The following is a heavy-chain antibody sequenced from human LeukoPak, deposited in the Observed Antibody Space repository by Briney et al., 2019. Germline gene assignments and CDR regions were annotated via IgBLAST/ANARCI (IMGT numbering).Heavy chain of an antibody. CDR1: GFTVSSNY. V-gene: IGHV3-74*01. D-gene: IGHD2-2*01. CDR3: ARDGYCSSTSCYPDY. J-gene: IGHJ4*02. Sequence: PGGSLRLSCAASGFTVSSNYMSWVRQGLGKGLVWVSRINTDGSSTSYADSVKGRFTISRDNAKNTLYLQMNSLRAEDTAVYYCARDGYCSSTSCYPDYWGQGTLVTVSS. CDR2: INTDGSST.